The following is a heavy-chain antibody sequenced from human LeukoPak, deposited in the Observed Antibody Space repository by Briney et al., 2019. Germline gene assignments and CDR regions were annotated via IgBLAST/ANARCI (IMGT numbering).Heavy chain of an antibody. CDR2: ISSSGSTV. CDR3: ARDFGNWNFDY. V-gene: IGHV3-11*04. CDR1: GFTFSDYY. J-gene: IGHJ4*02. D-gene: IGHD1-20*01. Sequence: GGSLRLSCAASGFTFSDYYMSWIRQAPGKGLEWVSYISSSGSTVYYADSVKGRFTISRGNAKNSLNLQMNSLRAEDTAVYYCARDFGNWNFDYWGQGTLVTVSS.